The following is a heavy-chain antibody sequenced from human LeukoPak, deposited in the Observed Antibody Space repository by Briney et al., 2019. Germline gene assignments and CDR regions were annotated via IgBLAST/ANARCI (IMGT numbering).Heavy chain of an antibody. J-gene: IGHJ6*02. CDR2: ISAYNGNT. Sequence: GASVKVSCKASGYTFTSYGISWVRQAPGQGLEGMGWISAYNGNTNYAQKLQGRVTITTDTSTSTAYMELRSLRSDDTAVYYCARCGYCSGGSCYVETGYYYYGMDVWGQGTTVTVSS. CDR3: ARCGYCSGGSCYVETGYYYYGMDV. V-gene: IGHV1-18*01. CDR1: GYTFTSYG. D-gene: IGHD2-15*01.